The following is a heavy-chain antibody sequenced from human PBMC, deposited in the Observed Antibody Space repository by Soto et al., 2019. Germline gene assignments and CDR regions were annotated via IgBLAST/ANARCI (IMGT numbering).Heavy chain of an antibody. CDR3: ARGGWDIVVVPAAMNNWFDP. CDR2: MNPNSGNT. CDR1: GYTFTSYD. V-gene: IGHV1-8*02. Sequence: ASVKVSCKASGYTFTSYDINWVRKATGQGLEWMGWMNPNSGNTGYAQKFQGRVTMTRNTSISTAYMELSSLRSEDTAVYYCARGGWDIVVVPAAMNNWFDPWGQGTLVTVSS. J-gene: IGHJ5*02. D-gene: IGHD2-2*01.